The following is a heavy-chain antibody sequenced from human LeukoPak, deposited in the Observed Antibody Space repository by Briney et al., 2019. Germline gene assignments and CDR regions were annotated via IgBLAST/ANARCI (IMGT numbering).Heavy chain of an antibody. CDR3: ARDKISINAFDM. Sequence: SETLSLTCSVSDASISGHYLTWIRQPPGKGLEWIGYISYIGSTNYNPSLKKRVTISVDTSKNQFSLKLSSVTAADTAVYYCARDKISINAFDMWGQGTMVTVSS. J-gene: IGHJ3*02. CDR2: ISYIGST. V-gene: IGHV4-59*11. CDR1: DASISGHY. D-gene: IGHD1-14*01.